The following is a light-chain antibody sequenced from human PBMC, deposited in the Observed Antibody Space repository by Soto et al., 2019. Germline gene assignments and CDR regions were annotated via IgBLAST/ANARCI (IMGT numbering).Light chain of an antibody. CDR3: QQYSSSPYT. V-gene: IGKV3-20*01. Sequence: EIVLTQSPGTLSLSPGERATLSCRASQSVSSSYLSWYQQKPGQAPRRLIYGASSRATGIPDRFSGSGSGTDFTLTISRLEPEDFAVYYCQQYSSSPYTFGPGTKLEIK. J-gene: IGKJ2*01. CDR1: QSVSSSY. CDR2: GAS.